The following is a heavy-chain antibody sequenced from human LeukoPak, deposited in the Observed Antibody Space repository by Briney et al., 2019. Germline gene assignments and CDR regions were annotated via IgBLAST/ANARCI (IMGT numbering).Heavy chain of an antibody. D-gene: IGHD3-10*01. CDR1: GFTFSSYS. V-gene: IGHV3-21*01. CDR2: IISSSSYI. CDR3: ARDRSRGRYYGSGNTSP. J-gene: IGHJ5*02. Sequence: GGSLTLSXAASGFTFSSYSMNWVRQPPGKGLEWVSSIISSSSYIFYADSVKGRFPIPRHNDKNSLYVHINSQSAEDTAVYYCARDRSRGRYYGSGNTSPWGQGTLVTVSS.